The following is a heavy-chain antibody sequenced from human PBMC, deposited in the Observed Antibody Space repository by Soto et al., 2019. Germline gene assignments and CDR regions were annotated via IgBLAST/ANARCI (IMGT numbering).Heavy chain of an antibody. D-gene: IGHD1-26*01. J-gene: IGHJ4*02. CDR1: GYNFTNYG. CDR2: ISASNGDT. Sequence: QVQLVQSGAEVKKPGASVKVSCKTSGYNFTNYGITWVRQAPGQGLEWMGWISASNGDTKYAQNIQGRFTMTTDTSTTTASSELRSLRSDDTAVYYCARAARDFTGSYAIHWGQGTVVTVSS. V-gene: IGHV1-18*01. CDR3: ARAARDFTGSYAIH.